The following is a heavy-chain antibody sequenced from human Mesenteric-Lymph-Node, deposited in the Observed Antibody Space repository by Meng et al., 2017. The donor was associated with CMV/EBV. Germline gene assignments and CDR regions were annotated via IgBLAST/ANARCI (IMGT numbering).Heavy chain of an antibody. CDR3: AIATEGEAFDF. CDR1: GSTYTPPY. CDR2: INPNRGDT. J-gene: IGHJ4*02. D-gene: IGHD3-16*01. V-gene: IGHV1-2*06. Sequence: CQPSGSTYTPPYIHWVRQAPEQGPEWMSRINPNRGDTNYPQKFQGRVTMTGDTSISTAYMDLTRLRSDDTAVYYCAIATEGEAFDFWGQGTLVTVSS.